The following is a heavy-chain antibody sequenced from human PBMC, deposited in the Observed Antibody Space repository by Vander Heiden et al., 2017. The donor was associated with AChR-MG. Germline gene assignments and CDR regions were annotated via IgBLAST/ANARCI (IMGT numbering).Heavy chain of an antibody. CDR2: IIPIFGTA. CDR1: GGTFSSYA. Sequence: QVQLVQSGAEVKKPGSSVKVSCKASGGTFSSYAISWVRQAPGQGLEWMGGIIPIFGTANYAQKFQGRVTITADKSTSTAYMEWSSMRSEETAVYYCARDRGPIPIAAAGGGDSNDYWGQGTLVTVSS. CDR3: ARDRGPIPIAAAGGGDSNDY. V-gene: IGHV1-69*06. J-gene: IGHJ4*02. D-gene: IGHD6-13*01.